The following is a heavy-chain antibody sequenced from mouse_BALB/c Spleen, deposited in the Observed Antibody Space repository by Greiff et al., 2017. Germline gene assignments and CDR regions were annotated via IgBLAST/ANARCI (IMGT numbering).Heavy chain of an antibody. V-gene: IGHV1-14*01. Sequence: EVKLVESGPELVKPGASVKMSCKASGYTFTSYVMHWVKQKPGQGLEWIGYINPYNDGTKYNEKFKGKATLTSDKSSSTAYMELSSLTSEDSAVYYCARWEDYAWFAYWGQGTLVTVSA. J-gene: IGHJ3*01. D-gene: IGHD2-4*01. CDR2: INPYNDGT. CDR1: GYTFTSYV. CDR3: ARWEDYAWFAY.